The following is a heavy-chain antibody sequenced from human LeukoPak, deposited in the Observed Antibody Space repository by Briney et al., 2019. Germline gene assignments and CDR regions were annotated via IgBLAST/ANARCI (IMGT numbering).Heavy chain of an antibody. CDR1: GFTFSDYY. J-gene: IGHJ6*03. CDR3: ARAASGTTGPYYYYYYMDV. CDR2: ISSSGSTI. Sequence: GGSLRLSCAASGFTFSDYYMSWIRQAPGKGLEWVSYISSSGSTIYYADSVKGRFTISRDNAKNSLYLQMNSLRAEDTAVYYCARAASGTTGPYYYYYYMDVWVKGTTVTVSS. V-gene: IGHV3-11*04. D-gene: IGHD1-1*01.